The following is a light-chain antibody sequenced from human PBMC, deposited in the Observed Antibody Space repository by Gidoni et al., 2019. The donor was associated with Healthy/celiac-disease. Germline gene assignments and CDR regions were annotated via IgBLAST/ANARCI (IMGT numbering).Light chain of an antibody. J-gene: IGLJ2*01. Sequence: QSALPQPASVSGSPGQSITISCTGTSSDVGSYNLVSWYQQPPGKAPNLMIYEGSKRPSGVSNRFSGSKSGNTASLTISGLQAEDEADYYCCSYAGSSTSVVFGGGTKLTVL. CDR1: SSDVGSYNL. CDR3: CSYAGSSTSVV. V-gene: IGLV2-23*01. CDR2: EGS.